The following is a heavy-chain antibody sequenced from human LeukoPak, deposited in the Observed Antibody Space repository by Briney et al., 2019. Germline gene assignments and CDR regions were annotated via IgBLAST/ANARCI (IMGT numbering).Heavy chain of an antibody. Sequence: APVKVTCKASGYTFTSYGISWVRQAPGQGLEWMGWISAYNGNTNYAQKLQGRVTMTTDTSTSTAYMELRSLRSDDTAVYYCARTTVWLWELEPNWFDPWGQGTLVTVSS. CDR3: ARTTVWLWELEPNWFDP. CDR1: GYTFTSYG. CDR2: ISAYNGNT. V-gene: IGHV1-18*01. J-gene: IGHJ5*02. D-gene: IGHD3-10*01.